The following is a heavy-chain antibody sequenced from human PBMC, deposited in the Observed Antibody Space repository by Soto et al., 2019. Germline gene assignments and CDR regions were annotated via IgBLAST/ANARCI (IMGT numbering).Heavy chain of an antibody. J-gene: IGHJ4*02. CDR1: GGSISSYY. D-gene: IGHD3-10*01. CDR3: ARHNYYGSGSYYDFDY. V-gene: IGHV4-59*08. CDR2: IYYSGST. Sequence: ETLSLTCTVSGGSISSYYWSWIRQPPGKGLEWIGYIYYSGSTNYNPSLKSRVTISVDTSKNQFSLKLSSVTAADTAVYYCARHNYYGSGSYYDFDYWGQGTLVTVS.